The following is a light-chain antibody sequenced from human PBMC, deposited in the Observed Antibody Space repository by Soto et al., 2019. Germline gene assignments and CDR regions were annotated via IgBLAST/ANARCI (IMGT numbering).Light chain of an antibody. CDR3: QQRTKWRT. Sequence: EIVMTQSPPTLSVSTGERATLSCRASQNVENKLAWYQQRPGQSPGLLIYAASTRAPGVPARFRGSGSGTDFTLTISSLEPEDFAVYYCQQRTKWRTFGQGSKVDIK. J-gene: IGKJ1*01. CDR1: QNVENK. CDR2: AAS. V-gene: IGKV3-15*01.